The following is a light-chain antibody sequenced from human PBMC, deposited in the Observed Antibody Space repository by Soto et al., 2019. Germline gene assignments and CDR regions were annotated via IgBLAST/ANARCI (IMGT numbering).Light chain of an antibody. V-gene: IGKV1-5*01. Sequence: DIPMTQSPSTLSASVGDRVTITCRASQNIDFFLAWYQQKPGKAPKLLIYGASNLESGVPSTFSGSGSGTEFTLTISSLQPDDVATYFCQQYHSFPLTFGGGTTVEIK. CDR1: QNIDFF. CDR3: QQYHSFPLT. CDR2: GAS. J-gene: IGKJ4*01.